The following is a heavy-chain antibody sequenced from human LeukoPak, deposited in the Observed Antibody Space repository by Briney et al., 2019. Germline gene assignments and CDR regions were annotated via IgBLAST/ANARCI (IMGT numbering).Heavy chain of an antibody. J-gene: IGHJ3*02. CDR1: GGSIGNNNYY. V-gene: IGHV4-39*07. D-gene: IGHD3-10*01. CDR2: IYYSRST. Sequence: SETLSLTCTVSGGSIGNNNYYWGWIRQPPGKGLEWIGSIYYSRSTNYNPSLKSRVTISVDTSKNQFSLKLSSVTAADTAVYYCARRVLWFGESRGDAFDIWGQGTMVTVSS. CDR3: ARRVLWFGESRGDAFDI.